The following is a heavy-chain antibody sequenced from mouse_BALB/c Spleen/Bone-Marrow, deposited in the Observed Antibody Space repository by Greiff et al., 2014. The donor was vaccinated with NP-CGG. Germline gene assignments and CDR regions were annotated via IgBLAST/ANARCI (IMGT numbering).Heavy chain of an antibody. CDR2: IDPETGGT. V-gene: IGHV1-15*01. CDR1: GYTFTDYE. D-gene: IGHD1-1*01. Sequence: QVQLQQSGAELVRPGASVTLSCKASGYTFTDYEMHWVKQTPVHGLEWIGAIDPETGGTAYNQKFKGKATLTADKSSSTAYMELRSLTSEDSAVYYWTRGGNCSARVVGDFDYWGQGTTLTVSS. J-gene: IGHJ2*01. CDR3: TRGGNCSARVVGDFDY.